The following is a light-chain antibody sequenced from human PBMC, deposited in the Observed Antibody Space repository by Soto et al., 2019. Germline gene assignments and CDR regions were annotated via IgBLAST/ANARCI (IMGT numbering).Light chain of an antibody. J-gene: IGKJ1*01. CDR3: LQDYEFPAT. CDR1: QGIRND. Sequence: AIQITQSPSSLSASVGDRVTITCRSSQGIRNDLAWCQQKPGKAPKVLIYAASSLQSGVPSRFSGSGSGTNFTLTINNVQPEDFSTYYCLQDYEFPATFGQGTKV. V-gene: IGKV1-6*02. CDR2: AAS.